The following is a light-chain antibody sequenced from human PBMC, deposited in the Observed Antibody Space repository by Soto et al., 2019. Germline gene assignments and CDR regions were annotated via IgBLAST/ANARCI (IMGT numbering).Light chain of an antibody. Sequence: QSVLTQPPSASATPGQRVTISCSGSSSNIGRNTVNWYQQLPGTAPKLLIYTNNQRPSGVPDRFSGSKSGTSASLAISGLQSGDEADYYCTTWDDSLDGVVFGGGTQLTVL. V-gene: IGLV1-44*01. CDR3: TTWDDSLDGVV. CDR1: SSNIGRNT. CDR2: TNN. J-gene: IGLJ2*01.